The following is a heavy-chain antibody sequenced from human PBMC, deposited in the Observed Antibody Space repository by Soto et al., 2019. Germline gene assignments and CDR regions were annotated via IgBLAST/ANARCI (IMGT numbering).Heavy chain of an antibody. J-gene: IGHJ5*02. D-gene: IGHD2-15*01. Sequence: QVQLVQSGAEVKKPGSSVKVSCKSSGGTFSTYGFFWVRQAPGQGLEWMGGIIPIFGTTNYAQKFQDRVTITTDESTSTVYMELTSLNSEDTALYYCAIGGVRVFYSPLRIYPWCQGTLFTLSS. CDR1: GGTFSTYG. V-gene: IGHV1-69*01. CDR2: IIPIFGTT. CDR3: AIGGVRVFYSPLRIYP.